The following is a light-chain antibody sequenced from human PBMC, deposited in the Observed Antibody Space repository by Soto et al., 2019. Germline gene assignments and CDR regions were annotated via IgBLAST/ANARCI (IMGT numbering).Light chain of an antibody. CDR2: DVS. J-gene: IGLJ1*01. V-gene: IGLV2-11*01. CDR3: CSYAGRYTYV. Sequence: QSALTQPRSVSGSPGQSVSISCTGTSSDVGGYTYVSWYQQHPGKAPKVMIYDVSKRPSGVPDRFSGSKSGSTASLTISGLQSEDEADYYCCSYAGRYTYVFGTGTKVTVL. CDR1: SSDVGGYTY.